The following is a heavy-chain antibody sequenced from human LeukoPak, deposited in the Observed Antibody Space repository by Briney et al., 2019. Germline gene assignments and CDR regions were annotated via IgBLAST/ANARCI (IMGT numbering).Heavy chain of an antibody. CDR1: GFTFSSCS. CDR3: ARTYSSGWYNWFDP. J-gene: IGHJ5*02. CDR2: ISSSSSYI. Sequence: GGSLRLSCAASGFTFSSCSMNWVRQAPGKGLEWVSSISSSSSYIYYADSVKGRFTISRDNAKNSLYLQMNSLRAEDTAVYYCARTYSSGWYNWFDPWGQGTLVTVSS. V-gene: IGHV3-21*01. D-gene: IGHD6-19*01.